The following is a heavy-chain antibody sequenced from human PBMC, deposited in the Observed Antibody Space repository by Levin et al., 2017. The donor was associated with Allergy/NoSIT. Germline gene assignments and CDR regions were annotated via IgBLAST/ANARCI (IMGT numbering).Heavy chain of an antibody. V-gene: IGHV1-18*01. D-gene: IGHD3-10*01. CDR2: ISVYSGNT. J-gene: IGHJ3*02. CDR1: GYTFTNYG. CDR3: ARDTYYGSGSYYRSLDAFDM. Sequence: ASVKVSCKASGYTFTNYGVSWVRQAPGQGLEWMGWISVYSGNTIYTQNLQGRVTMTTDTSTSTAYMELRSLRSDDTAVYYCARDTYYGSGSYYRSLDAFDMWGQGTMVTVSS.